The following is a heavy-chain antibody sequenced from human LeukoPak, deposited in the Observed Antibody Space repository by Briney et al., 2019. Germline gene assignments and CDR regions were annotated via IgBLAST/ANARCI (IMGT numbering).Heavy chain of an antibody. CDR2: ISALNGDT. D-gene: IGHD6-19*01. J-gene: IGHJ6*02. V-gene: IGHV1-18*01. Sequence: ASVKVSCKASDYNFNSYGFSWVRQAPGQGLEWMGWISALNGDTNYAQELQGRVTMTTDTSTSTAYMELRSLRSDDTAVYYCAKDLPLIAVAGEVGDYYGLDVWGQGTTVTVSS. CDR3: AKDLPLIAVAGEVGDYYGLDV. CDR1: DYNFNSYG.